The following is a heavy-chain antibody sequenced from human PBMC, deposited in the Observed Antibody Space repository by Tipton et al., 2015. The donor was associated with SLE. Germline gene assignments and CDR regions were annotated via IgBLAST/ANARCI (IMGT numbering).Heavy chain of an antibody. CDR3: ARRGLGGSGSCLYRYYYAMDV. J-gene: IGHJ6*02. CDR1: GFTFNIHG. Sequence: LRLSCAASGFTFNIHGMMWVRQAPGKGLEWIGEIDHTGGTNYKPSLKSRVTISLDSPKNQISLKLRSVSAADTAIYYCARRGLGGSGSCLYRYYYAMDVWGQGATVTVSS. V-gene: IGHV4-34*01. CDR2: IDHTGGT. D-gene: IGHD3-10*01.